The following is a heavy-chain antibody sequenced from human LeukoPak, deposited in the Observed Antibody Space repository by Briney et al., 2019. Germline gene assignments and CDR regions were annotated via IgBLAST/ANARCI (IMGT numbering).Heavy chain of an antibody. CDR3: ARDPPGIAASVSGG. V-gene: IGHV3-53*01. D-gene: IGHD6-13*01. J-gene: IGHJ4*02. CDR1: GFTVSNNY. CDR2: IYSGGTT. Sequence: GGSLRLSCKASGFTVSNNYMNWVRQAPGKGLGWVALIYSGGTTNYADSVKGRFTISRDNSKNTLYLQMTNVRVEDTAVYYCARDPPGIAASVSGGWGQGTLVTVSS.